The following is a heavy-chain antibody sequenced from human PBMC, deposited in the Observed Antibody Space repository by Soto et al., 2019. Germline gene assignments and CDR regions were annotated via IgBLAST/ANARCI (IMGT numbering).Heavy chain of an antibody. V-gene: IGHV4-38-2*01. J-gene: IGHJ3*01. CDR1: GFFISSGDY. D-gene: IGHD2-15*01. Sequence: SETLSLTCAVSGFFISSGDYWGWIRKPPGKGLEWIGSIFHGGNTYYNPSLKSRVTISVDMSKNQFSLKLNSVTAADTAVYYCARARWYDAFDVWGQGTVVTVSS. CDR2: IFHGGNT. CDR3: ARARWYDAFDV.